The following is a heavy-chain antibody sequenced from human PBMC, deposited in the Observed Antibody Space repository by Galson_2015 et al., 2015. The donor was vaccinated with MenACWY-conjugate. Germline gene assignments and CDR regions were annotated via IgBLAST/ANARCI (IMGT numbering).Heavy chain of an antibody. V-gene: IGHV4-59*08. J-gene: IGHJ4*02. D-gene: IGHD6-19*01. CDR1: GASLTRDY. Sequence: ETLSLTRTVSGASLTRDYWGWIRQPPGEGLEWVGYKYHREPPRHRPSFKRRVTISVDTAKSPFSLKMRSVTAADTAVYYCARRVEAGTRIDYWGQGTLVTVSS. CDR2: KYHREPP. CDR3: ARRVEAGTRIDY.